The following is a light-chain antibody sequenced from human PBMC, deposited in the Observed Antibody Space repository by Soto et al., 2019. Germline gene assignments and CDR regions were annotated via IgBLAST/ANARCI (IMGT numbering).Light chain of an antibody. Sequence: DIQMTQSPSTLSASVGNIVAITCRASQSIINWLAFYQRAPGTAPKLLIYHASTLESGVPSRFSGSGSGTDFTFPISSLQPEDIATYYCQQYDNLPPFTFGQGTRLEIK. CDR3: QQYDNLPPFT. CDR1: QSIINW. V-gene: IGKV1-5*01. J-gene: IGKJ5*01. CDR2: HAS.